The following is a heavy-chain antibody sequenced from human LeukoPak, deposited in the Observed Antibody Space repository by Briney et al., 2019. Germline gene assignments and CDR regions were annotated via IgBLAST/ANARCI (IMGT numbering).Heavy chain of an antibody. D-gene: IGHD4-23*01. CDR2: MFYGGDT. V-gene: IGHV4-59*08. CDR1: GGSISRSS. CDR3: AGHKVHDFGGSDWYFDL. Sequence: SETLSLTCTVSGGSISRSSWSGIRQPPGKGLEWIGYMFYGGDTNHNPSLKSRVTMSVDTSKNQFSLRLSSVTAADTAVYYCAGHKVHDFGGSDWYFDLWGRGTLVTVSS. J-gene: IGHJ2*01.